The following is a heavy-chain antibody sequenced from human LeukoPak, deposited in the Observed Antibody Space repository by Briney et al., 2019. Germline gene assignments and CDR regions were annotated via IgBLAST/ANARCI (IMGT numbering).Heavy chain of an antibody. D-gene: IGHD5-24*01. V-gene: IGHV4-30-4*01. Sequence: SETLSLTCTVSGGSISSGDYYWGWIRQPPGKGLEWIGYIYYSGSTYYNPSLKSRVTISVDTSKNQFSLKLSSVTAADTAVYYCARVERDGYNSAFDIWGQGTMVTVSS. CDR2: IYYSGST. CDR3: ARVERDGYNSAFDI. CDR1: GGSISSGDYY. J-gene: IGHJ3*02.